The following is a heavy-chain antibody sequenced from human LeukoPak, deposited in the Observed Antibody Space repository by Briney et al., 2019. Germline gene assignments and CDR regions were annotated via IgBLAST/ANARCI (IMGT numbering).Heavy chain of an antibody. J-gene: IGHJ4*02. CDR2: IYAGGNT. CDR3: ARRAGDYSHPYDY. V-gene: IGHV3-53*01. Sequence: GGSLRLSCAASGLTVSSNCMSWVRQAPGKGLEWVSFIYAGGNTYYADSVKGRFTISRDNSKNTVHLQMNSLRAEDTAMYYCARRAGDYSHPYDYWGQGTLVTVSS. D-gene: IGHD3-22*01. CDR1: GLTVSSNC.